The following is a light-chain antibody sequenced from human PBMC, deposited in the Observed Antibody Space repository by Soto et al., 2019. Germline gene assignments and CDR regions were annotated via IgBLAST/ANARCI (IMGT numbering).Light chain of an antibody. CDR1: QSVSGRY. CDR3: LQDYNYPPT. CDR2: GAS. V-gene: IGKV3D-7*01. J-gene: IGKJ1*01. Sequence: EVVLTQSPATLAFSPGERATLSCRASQSVSGRYLAWYQQKPGQAPRLLIYGASSRATGIPDRFSGSGSGTDFTLTISSLQPEDFATYYCLQDYNYPPTFGQGTKVDI.